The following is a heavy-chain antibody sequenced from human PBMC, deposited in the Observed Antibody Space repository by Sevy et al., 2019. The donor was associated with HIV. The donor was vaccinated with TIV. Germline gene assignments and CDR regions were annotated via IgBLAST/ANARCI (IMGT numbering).Heavy chain of an antibody. J-gene: IGHJ5*02. CDR1: GYTITSYG. CDR3: ARGVSVVASTGVWFDP. D-gene: IGHD5-12*01. Sequence: ASVKVSCKASGYTITSYGITWVRQAPGQGLEWMGWISNYNSMRKSAQKFQDRVVMTTDTSTSTAYMELRSLRKDDTAVYYCARGVSVVASTGVWFDPWGQGTQVTVSS. CDR2: ISNYNSMR. V-gene: IGHV1-18*01.